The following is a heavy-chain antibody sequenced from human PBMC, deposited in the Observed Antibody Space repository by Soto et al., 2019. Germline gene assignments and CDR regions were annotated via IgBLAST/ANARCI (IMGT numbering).Heavy chain of an antibody. J-gene: IGHJ5*02. V-gene: IGHV4-34*01. Sequence: QVQLQQWGAGLLKPSETLSLTCAVYGGSFSGYYWSWIRQPPGKGLEWIGEINHSGSTNYNPSLKIRVTISVDTSKNQFSLKLSSVTAADTAVYYCARERAPLRYFDSKGWFDPWGQGTLVTVSS. D-gene: IGHD3-9*01. CDR3: ARERAPLRYFDSKGWFDP. CDR1: GGSFSGYY. CDR2: INHSGST.